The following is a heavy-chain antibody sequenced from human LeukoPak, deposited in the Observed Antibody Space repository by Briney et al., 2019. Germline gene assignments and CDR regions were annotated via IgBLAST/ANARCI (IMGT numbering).Heavy chain of an antibody. CDR3: ARGSGYSYWKYWFDP. J-gene: IGHJ5*02. Sequence: ASVKVSCKASGYTFTGYYMHWVRQAPGQGLEWMGWINPNSGGTNYAQKFQGRVTMTRDTSISTAYMELSRLRSDDTAVYYCARGSGYSYWKYWFDPWGQGTLVTVSS. CDR2: INPNSGGT. D-gene: IGHD5-18*01. V-gene: IGHV1-2*02. CDR1: GYTFTGYY.